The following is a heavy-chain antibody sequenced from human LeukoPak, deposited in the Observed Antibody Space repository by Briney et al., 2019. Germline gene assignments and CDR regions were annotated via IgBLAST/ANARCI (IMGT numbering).Heavy chain of an antibody. CDR2: INPNSGGT. CDR3: ARQYYYDSRTPGY. J-gene: IGHJ4*02. Sequence: ASVKVSCKASGYTFTGYYMHWVRQAPGQGLEWMGWINPNSGGTNYAQKFQGRVTMTRDTSISTAYMELSRLRSDDTAVYYCARQYYYDSRTPGYWGQGTLVTVSS. V-gene: IGHV1-2*02. D-gene: IGHD3-22*01. CDR1: GYTFTGYY.